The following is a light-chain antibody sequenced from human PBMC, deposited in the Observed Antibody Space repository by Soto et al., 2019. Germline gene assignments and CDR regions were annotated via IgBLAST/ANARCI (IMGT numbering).Light chain of an antibody. J-gene: IGLJ1*01. CDR1: SSDVGAYDY. Sequence: QSALTQPASVSASPGQSIAISCSGTSSDVGAYDYVSWYQHHPGKAPKLIIYEVTYWPSGVSNRFSASKSGNTASLTISGLQAEDEADYYCSSYTRSSTYVFGTGTKLTVL. CDR3: SSYTRSSTYV. CDR2: EVT. V-gene: IGLV2-14*01.